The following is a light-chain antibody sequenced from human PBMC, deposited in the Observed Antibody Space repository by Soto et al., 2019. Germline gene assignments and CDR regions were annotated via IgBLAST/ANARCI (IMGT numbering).Light chain of an antibody. CDR1: SSNIGNNY. V-gene: IGLV1-51*02. Sequence: QSVLTHPPSVSAAPGQKVTISCSGSSSNIGNNYVSWYQQLPGTAPKLLIYENNKRPSGIPDRFSGSKSGTSATLGITGLQTGDEADYYCGTWDSSLSLYVFGTGTKVTVL. CDR2: ENN. J-gene: IGLJ1*01. CDR3: GTWDSSLSLYV.